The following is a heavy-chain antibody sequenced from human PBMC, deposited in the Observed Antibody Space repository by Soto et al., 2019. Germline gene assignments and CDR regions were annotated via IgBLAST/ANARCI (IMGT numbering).Heavy chain of an antibody. CDR1: GFTFSNYE. D-gene: IGHD6-13*01. Sequence: EAQLVESGGGLVRPGGSLRLSCAASGFTFSNYEMHWVRQAPGKGLEYVSGISNKGAHIAYAKSVKAKFTISRDNSENTLYLQMGSLRAEDMALYYCARRGYGSRWPNVYMDVWGKGTKVTVSS. CDR3: ARRGYGSRWPNVYMDV. V-gene: IGHV3-64*01. J-gene: IGHJ6*03. CDR2: ISNKGAHI.